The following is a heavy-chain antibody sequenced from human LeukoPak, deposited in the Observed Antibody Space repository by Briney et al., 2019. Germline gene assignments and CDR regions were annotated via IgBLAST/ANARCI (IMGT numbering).Heavy chain of an antibody. CDR2: INPDGSST. V-gene: IGHV3-74*01. J-gene: IGHJ4*02. CDR3: ARGRYCSSASCYFDS. CDR1: GFTFSMSW. Sequence: GGSLRLSCAASGFTFSMSWIHWVRQAPGKGLVWVSRINPDGSSTSHADSVKGRFTISRDNAKNSLYLQMDSLRDEDTAVYYCARGRYCSSASCYFDSWGQGTLVTVSS. D-gene: IGHD2-2*01.